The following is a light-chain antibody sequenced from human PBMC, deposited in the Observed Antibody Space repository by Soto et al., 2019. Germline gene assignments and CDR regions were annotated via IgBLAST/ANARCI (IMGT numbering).Light chain of an antibody. J-gene: IGLJ1*01. CDR2: EVS. V-gene: IGLV2-14*01. Sequence: QSVLTQPASVSGSPGQSITISCTGTSSDIGGYNYVSWYQQHPGKAPKLMLYEVSNRPSRVSNRFSGFKSGNTASLTITGLQAEDEADYYCNSYTSSSTLYVFGTGTKLTVL. CDR1: SSDIGGYNY. CDR3: NSYTSSSTLYV.